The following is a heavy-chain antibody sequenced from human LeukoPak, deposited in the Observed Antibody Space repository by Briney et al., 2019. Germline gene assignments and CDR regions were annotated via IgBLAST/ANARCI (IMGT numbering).Heavy chain of an antibody. V-gene: IGHV4-61*01. CDR3: ARGLRYSSGFDI. D-gene: IGHD6-19*01. CDR1: GYSISSGYY. Sequence: PSETLSLTCTVSGYSISSGYYWGWIRQPPGKGLEWIGYIYYSGSTNYNPSLKRRATISVDTSKNQFSLKLSSVTAADTAVYYCARGLRYSSGFDIWGQGTMVTVSS. J-gene: IGHJ3*02. CDR2: IYYSGST.